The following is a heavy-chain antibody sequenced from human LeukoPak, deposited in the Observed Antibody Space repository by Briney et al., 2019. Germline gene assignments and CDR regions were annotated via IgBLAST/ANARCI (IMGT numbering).Heavy chain of an antibody. J-gene: IGHJ4*02. CDR3: ARYGSSGFYSDY. V-gene: IGHV5-10-1*01. CDR1: GYRFTSYW. Sequence: GESLKISCKGSGYRFTSYWISWVRQMPGKGLEWMGRIDPSDSNTNYSPSFQGHVTISADKSITTAYLRWSSLKASDTAMYYCARYGSSGFYSDYWGREPWSPSPQ. D-gene: IGHD3-22*01. CDR2: IDPSDSNT.